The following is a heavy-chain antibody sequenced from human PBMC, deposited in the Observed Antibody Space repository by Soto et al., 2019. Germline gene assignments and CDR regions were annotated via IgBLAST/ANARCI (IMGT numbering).Heavy chain of an antibody. CDR2: TSFDGSSG. Sequence: PGGSLRLSCAASGFTFSGSGMHWVRQAPGKGLEWVAVTSFDGSSGYYADSVRGRFTISRDNSNNTLYLQMNSLRAEDTAVYYCAKSPPAVAGYFDYWGQGTLVTVSS. J-gene: IGHJ4*02. V-gene: IGHV3-30*18. CDR1: GFTFSGSG. CDR3: AKSPPAVAGYFDY. D-gene: IGHD6-19*01.